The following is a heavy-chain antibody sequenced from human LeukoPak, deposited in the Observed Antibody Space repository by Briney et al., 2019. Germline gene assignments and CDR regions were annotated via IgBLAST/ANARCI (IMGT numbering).Heavy chain of an antibody. CDR3: AKARGYYDNSGYSPFDY. D-gene: IGHD3-22*01. Sequence: GGSLRLSCAASGFTFSSYGMHWVRQAPGKGLEWVAVISYDGSNKYYADSVKGRFTISRDNSKDTLYLQMNSLRAEDTAVYYCAKARGYYDNSGYSPFDYWGQGTLVTVSS. CDR1: GFTFSSYG. J-gene: IGHJ4*02. CDR2: ISYDGSNK. V-gene: IGHV3-30*18.